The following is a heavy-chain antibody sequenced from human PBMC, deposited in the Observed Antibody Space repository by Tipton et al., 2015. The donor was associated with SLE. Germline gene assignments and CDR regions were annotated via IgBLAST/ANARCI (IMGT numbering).Heavy chain of an antibody. CDR3: ARSPYYYDSGGPSGYAFDI. V-gene: IGHV4-4*09. CDR2: IYISGTT. Sequence: TLSLTCTVSGGSISTYYWSWIRQPPGKGLEWIGYIYISGTTNYNPSLKSRVTISVDTSKNQFSLKLRSVTAADTAVYYCARSPYYYDSGGPSGYAFDIWGQGTMVTVSS. D-gene: IGHD3-22*01. CDR1: GGSISTYY. J-gene: IGHJ3*02.